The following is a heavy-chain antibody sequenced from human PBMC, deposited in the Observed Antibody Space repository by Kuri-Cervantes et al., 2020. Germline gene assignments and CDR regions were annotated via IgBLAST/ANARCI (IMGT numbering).Heavy chain of an antibody. CDR1: GGTFISYS. V-gene: IGHV1-69*06. Sequence: SVKVSCKASGGTFISYSISWVRQAPGQGLEWMGGIIPICGTANYAQKFQGRATITADKSTSTDYMELSSLRSEDTAVYYCARGPALRFLEWLSSYYMDVWGKGTTVTVSS. J-gene: IGHJ6*03. D-gene: IGHD3-3*01. CDR2: IIPICGTA. CDR3: ARGPALRFLEWLSSYYMDV.